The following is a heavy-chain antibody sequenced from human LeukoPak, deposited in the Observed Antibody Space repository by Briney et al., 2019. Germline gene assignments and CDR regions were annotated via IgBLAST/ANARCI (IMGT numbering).Heavy chain of an antibody. V-gene: IGHV3-30*02. CDR1: GFTFSGYG. D-gene: IGHD3-22*01. J-gene: IGHJ4*02. Sequence: GGSLRLSSAASGFTFSGYGMHWVRQAPGKGLEWVAFIRYDGSNKYYADSLKGRFTISRDNSKNTLYLQMDSLTAEDTAVYYCAKEDSRGHWFDYWGQGTLVTVSS. CDR2: IRYDGSNK. CDR3: AKEDSRGHWFDY.